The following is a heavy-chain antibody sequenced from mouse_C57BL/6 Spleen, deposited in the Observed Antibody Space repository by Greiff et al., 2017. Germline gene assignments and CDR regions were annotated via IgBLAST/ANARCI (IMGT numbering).Heavy chain of an antibody. CDR2: IHPNSGST. J-gene: IGHJ2*01. V-gene: IGHV1-64*01. CDR3: ARPTYYSNYVYFDY. D-gene: IGHD2-5*01. Sequence: VQLQQPGAELVKPGASVKLSCKASGYTFTSYWTHWVKQRPGQGLEWIGMIHPNSGSTNYNEKFKSKATLTVDKSSSTAYMQLSSLTSENSAVYYGARPTYYSNYVYFDYWGQGTTLTVSS. CDR1: GYTFTSYW.